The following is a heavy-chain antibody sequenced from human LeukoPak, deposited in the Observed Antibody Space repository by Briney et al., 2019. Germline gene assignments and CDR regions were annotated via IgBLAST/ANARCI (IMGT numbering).Heavy chain of an antibody. Sequence: PSETLSLTRTVSGGSISSYYWSWIRQPAGKGLEWIGRIYTSGSTNYNPSLKSRVTISVDKSKNQFSLKLSSVTAADTAVYYCARAVVVVPAATREYYYMDVWGKGTTVTVSS. CDR2: IYTSGST. V-gene: IGHV4-4*07. CDR1: GGSISSYY. CDR3: ARAVVVVPAATREYYYMDV. D-gene: IGHD2-2*01. J-gene: IGHJ6*03.